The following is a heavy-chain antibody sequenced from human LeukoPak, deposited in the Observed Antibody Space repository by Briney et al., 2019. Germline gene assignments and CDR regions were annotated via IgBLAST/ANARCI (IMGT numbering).Heavy chain of an antibody. V-gene: IGHV3-23*01. CDR3: AKPPAGLFYYYYGMDV. J-gene: IGHJ6*02. CDR2: ISGSGGST. Sequence: GGSLRLSCAASGFXFSSYAISWVRQAPGKGLEWVSGISGSGGSTYYADSVKGRFTISRDNSKNTLYLQMNSLRAEDTAVYYCAKPPAGLFYYYYGMDVWGQGTTVTVSS. CDR1: GFXFSSYA.